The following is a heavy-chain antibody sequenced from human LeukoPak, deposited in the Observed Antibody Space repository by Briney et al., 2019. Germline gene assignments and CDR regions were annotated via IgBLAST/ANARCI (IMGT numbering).Heavy chain of an antibody. V-gene: IGHV4-4*09. CDR2: IYTSGST. CDR3: ARHIVVVPAAIFWFDP. Sequence: SETLSLTCTVSGGSISSYYWSWIRQPPGKGLEWIGYIYTSGSTNYNPSLKSRVTISVDTSKNQFSLKLSSVTAAGTAVYYCARHIVVVPAAIFWFDPWGQGTLVTVSS. J-gene: IGHJ5*02. D-gene: IGHD2-2*02. CDR1: GGSISSYY.